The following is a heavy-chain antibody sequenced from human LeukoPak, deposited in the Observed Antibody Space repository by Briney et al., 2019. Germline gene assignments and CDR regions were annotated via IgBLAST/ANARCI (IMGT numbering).Heavy chain of an antibody. J-gene: IGHJ1*01. CDR2: IYYSGGT. CDR1: GGSISSYY. D-gene: IGHD6-19*01. CDR3: ARGGWYPESFQH. V-gene: IGHV4-59*01. Sequence: SETLSLTCTVSGGSISSYYWSWIRQPPGKGLEWIGYIYYSGGTNYNPSLKSRVTISVDTSKNQFSLRLSSVTAADTAVYYCARGGWYPESFQHWGQGALVTVSS.